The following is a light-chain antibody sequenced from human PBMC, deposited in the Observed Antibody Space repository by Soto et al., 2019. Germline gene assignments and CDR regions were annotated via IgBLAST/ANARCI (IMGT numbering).Light chain of an antibody. CDR2: DTS. V-gene: IGKV3-15*01. J-gene: IGKJ5*01. CDR1: QSISKK. CDR3: QQYNNWFPIT. Sequence: EIVLTQSPATLSVSPGERATLSCRASQSISKKLAWYQQKPRQAPRLLIYDTSTRATGIPARFSGSGSGTEFSLTISSLQSEDSAVYYCQQYNNWFPITFGQGTKLDIK.